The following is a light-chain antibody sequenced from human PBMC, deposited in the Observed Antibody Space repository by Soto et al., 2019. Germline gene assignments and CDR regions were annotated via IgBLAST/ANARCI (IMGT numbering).Light chain of an antibody. Sequence: EIVLTQSPCTLFLSPGERATLSCRASQSISSNYLAWYQQKPGQAPRLLIYVASSRASGIPDRFSGSGSGTDFTLTISKLEPEDFAVYYCKQYGSSLITFGQGTRLEIK. CDR1: QSISSNY. V-gene: IGKV3-20*01. J-gene: IGKJ5*01. CDR2: VAS. CDR3: KQYGSSLIT.